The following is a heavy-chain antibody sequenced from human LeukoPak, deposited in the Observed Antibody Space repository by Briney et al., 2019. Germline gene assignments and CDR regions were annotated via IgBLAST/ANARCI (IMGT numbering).Heavy chain of an antibody. CDR2: IYHSGST. Sequence: SETLSLTCTVSGYSISSGYYWGWIRQPPGKGLEWIGSIYHSGSTYYNPSLKSRVTISVDTSKIQFSLKLSSVTAADTAVYYCARCGVGWFDPWGQGTLVTVSS. J-gene: IGHJ5*02. CDR1: GYSISSGYY. CDR3: ARCGVGWFDP. V-gene: IGHV4-38-2*02. D-gene: IGHD1-26*01.